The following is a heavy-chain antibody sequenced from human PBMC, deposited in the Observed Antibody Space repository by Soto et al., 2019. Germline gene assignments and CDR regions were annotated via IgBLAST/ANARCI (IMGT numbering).Heavy chain of an antibody. CDR2: IYYSGST. CDR3: ARLPSRHLVDY. J-gene: IGHJ4*02. D-gene: IGHD3-3*02. CDR1: GGSISGGVYY. V-gene: IGHV4-30-4*08. Sequence: SETLSLTCTVSGGSISGGVYYWSWIRQHPGKGLEWIGYIYYSGSTYYNPSLKSRVTISVDTSKNQFSLNLRSATAADTAVYYCARLPSRHLVDYWGQGTLVTVSS.